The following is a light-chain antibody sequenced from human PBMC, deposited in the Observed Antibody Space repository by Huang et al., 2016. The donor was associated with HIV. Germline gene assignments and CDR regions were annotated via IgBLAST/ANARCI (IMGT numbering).Light chain of an antibody. CDR3: QQLNSYPEGFT. V-gene: IGKV1-9*01. Sequence: IQLTQSPSSLSASVGDRVTITCRASQGISSYLAWYQQKPGKAPKLLIYAASTLQSGGPSRFSGSGSGTDFTLTSSSLQPEDFATYYCQQLNSYPEGFTFGPGTKVDIK. J-gene: IGKJ3*01. CDR1: QGISSY. CDR2: AAS.